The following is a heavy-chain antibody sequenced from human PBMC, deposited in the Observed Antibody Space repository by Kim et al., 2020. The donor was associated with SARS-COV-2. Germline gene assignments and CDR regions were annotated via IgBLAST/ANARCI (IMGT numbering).Heavy chain of an antibody. D-gene: IGHD6-13*01. CDR2: ISYDGSNK. CDR3: AKDGTAAADVGYGMDV. J-gene: IGHJ6*02. CDR1: GFTFSSYG. V-gene: IGHV3-30*18. Sequence: GGSLRLSCAASGFTFSSYGMHWVRQAPGKGLEWVAVISYDGSNKYYADSVKGRFTISRDNSKNTLYLQMNSLRAEDTAVYYCAKDGTAAADVGYGMDVWGQGTTVTVSS.